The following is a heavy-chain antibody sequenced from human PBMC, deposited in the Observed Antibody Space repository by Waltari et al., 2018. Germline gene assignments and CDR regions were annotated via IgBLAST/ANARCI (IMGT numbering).Heavy chain of an antibody. CDR3: ARGDLHYGSSGFFY. CDR2: IQHSGTT. Sequence: HVQLHQWGARLQKPSEPLSLTCGVSGGSFTDDYWTWIRQPPGKGLEWIGEIQHSGTTDYNPALNSRLTMSVDTSKKQISLKMSSVTAADTAVYYCARGDLHYGSSGFFYWGQGALVTVSS. J-gene: IGHJ4*02. CDR1: GGSFTDDY. D-gene: IGHD3-22*01. V-gene: IGHV4-34*01.